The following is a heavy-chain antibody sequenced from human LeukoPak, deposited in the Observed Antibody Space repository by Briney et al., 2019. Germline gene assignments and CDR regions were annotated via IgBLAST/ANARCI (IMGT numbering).Heavy chain of an antibody. CDR2: IYYSGST. CDR1: GGSISSYY. V-gene: IGHV4-59*01. Sequence: SETLSLTCAVSGGSISSYYWSWIRQPPGKGLEWIGYIYYSGSTNYNPSLKSRVTISVDTSKNQFSLKLSSVTAADTAVYYCARVQYSNYAGYYYYYMDVWGKGTTVTVSS. D-gene: IGHD4-11*01. J-gene: IGHJ6*03. CDR3: ARVQYSNYAGYYYYYMDV.